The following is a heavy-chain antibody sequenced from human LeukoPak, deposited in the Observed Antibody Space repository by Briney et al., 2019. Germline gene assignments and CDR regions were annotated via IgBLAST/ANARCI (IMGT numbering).Heavy chain of an antibody. D-gene: IGHD4-23*01. Sequence: GGSLRLSCAASGFTFSSYWMNWVRHAPGKGLVWVSRIASDGSSTTYADSVKGRFSISRDNAKNTLYLQMNSLRVEDTAVYYCARGRPHGNDYRGQGTLVTVSS. CDR3: ARGRPHGNDY. V-gene: IGHV3-74*01. J-gene: IGHJ4*02. CDR1: GFTFSSYW. CDR2: IASDGSST.